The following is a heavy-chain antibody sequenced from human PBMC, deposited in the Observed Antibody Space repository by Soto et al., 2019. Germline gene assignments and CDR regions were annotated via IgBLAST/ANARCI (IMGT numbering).Heavy chain of an antibody. CDR1: GWSLKTYW. J-gene: IGHJ4*02. V-gene: IGHV5-10-1*01. CDR2: IHASHSYF. D-gene: IGHD6-13*01. CDR3: AVFRSSWSGDSRLDS. Sequence: VEAPNIPWEGSGWSLKTYWINWVRQMPGRGLRWTGRIHASHSYFNYSPTFQCHVTISADNSTTKANLQCNSLVTSATATYSCAVFRSSWSGDSRLDSWGPGTLVTVSS.